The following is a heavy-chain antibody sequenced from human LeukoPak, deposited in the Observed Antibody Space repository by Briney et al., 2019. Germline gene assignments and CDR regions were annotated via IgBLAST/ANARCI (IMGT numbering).Heavy chain of an antibody. Sequence: GGSLRLSCAASGFTFSNAWMTWVRQAPGKGLEWIARIKSKSNGGTIDYAAPVKGRFTISRDDTKDTLYLQMNSLKIEDAAVYYCTTVGSSWNFDYWGQGTLVTVSS. CDR1: GFTFSNAW. D-gene: IGHD6-13*01. CDR2: IKSKSNGGTI. V-gene: IGHV3-15*01. CDR3: TTVGSSWNFDY. J-gene: IGHJ4*02.